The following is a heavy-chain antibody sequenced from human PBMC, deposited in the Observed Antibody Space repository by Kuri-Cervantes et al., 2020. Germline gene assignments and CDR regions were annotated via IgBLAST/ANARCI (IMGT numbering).Heavy chain of an antibody. V-gene: IGHV3-7*01. CDR1: GFTFSSYW. CDR3: ARSSRYMDV. Sequence: LSLTCAASGFTFSSYWMNWVRQAPGKGLEWVANIQQDGSETFYVDSVEGRFTISRDNAKNSLYLQMNSLRAEDTAVYYCARSSRYMDVWGKGTTVTVSS. D-gene: IGHD2/OR15-2a*01. CDR2: IQQDGSET. J-gene: IGHJ6*03.